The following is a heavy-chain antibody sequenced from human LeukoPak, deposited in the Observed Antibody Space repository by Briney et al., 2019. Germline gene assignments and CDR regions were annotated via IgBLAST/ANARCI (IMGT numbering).Heavy chain of an antibody. V-gene: IGHV3-7*01. Sequence: GGSLRLSCAASGFTFSNAWMSWVRQAPGKGLEWVGDIKQDGSEQYYVGSVKGRFTISRDNAKNSLYLQMSSLRAEDTAVYYCARDPGPSTAAWGAFDIWGRGTKVTVFS. D-gene: IGHD6-25*01. CDR2: IKQDGSEQ. CDR1: GFTFSNAW. J-gene: IGHJ3*02. CDR3: ARDPGPSTAAWGAFDI.